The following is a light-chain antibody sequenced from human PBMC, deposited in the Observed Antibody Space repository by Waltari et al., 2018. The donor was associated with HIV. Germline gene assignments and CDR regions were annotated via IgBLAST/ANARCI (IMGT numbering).Light chain of an antibody. J-gene: IGLJ2*01. Sequence: QSVVTQPPSASGTPGHRVTISCSGSGPNIGTYSVNWYQPFPGTAPKLLIYMNDQRPSGVPGRFSGSQSGTSASLAISGLQYDDEADYYCAVWDDSLGGAVFGGGTKLTVL. CDR1: GPNIGTYS. V-gene: IGLV1-47*01. CDR2: MND. CDR3: AVWDDSLGGAV.